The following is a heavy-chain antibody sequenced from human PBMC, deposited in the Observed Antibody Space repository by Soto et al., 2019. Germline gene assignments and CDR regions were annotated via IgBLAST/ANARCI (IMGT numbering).Heavy chain of an antibody. CDR3: ARPSAATNWFDP. J-gene: IGHJ5*02. CDR2: IIPIFGTS. D-gene: IGHD2-15*01. CDR1: GGNFSSHV. V-gene: IGHV1-69*13. Sequence: AAVKVSCKASGGNFSSHVFQWVRQSPGQGLEWMGGIIPIFGTSNYTQKFQGRVTITADESTSTAYMELSSLRSEETAVYYCARPSAATNWFDPWGQGTQVTVSS.